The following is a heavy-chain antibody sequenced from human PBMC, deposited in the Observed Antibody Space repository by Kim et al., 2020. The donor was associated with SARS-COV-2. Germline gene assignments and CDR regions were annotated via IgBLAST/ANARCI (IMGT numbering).Heavy chain of an antibody. CDR2: YDGSNR. J-gene: IGHJ4*02. V-gene: IGHV3-30*18. Sequence: YDGSNRYYADSVKDRFTISRDNSKNTLYLQMNSLRAEDTAVYYCAKDLTEWGQGTLVTVSS. CDR3: AKDLTE.